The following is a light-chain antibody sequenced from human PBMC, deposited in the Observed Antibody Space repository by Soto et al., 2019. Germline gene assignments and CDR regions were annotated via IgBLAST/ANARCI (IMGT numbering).Light chain of an antibody. CDR1: QSINSW. J-gene: IGKJ2*01. CDR2: KAS. CDR3: HQDNSYPHT. V-gene: IGKV1-5*03. Sequence: DIQLTQSPSTLSASVGDRVTITCRASQSINSWLAWYQQRPGKAPKLLMYKASSLQSAVPSRFSGSGSGTEFTLTISRLQPDDFATYYCHQDNSYPHTFGQGTKLEIK.